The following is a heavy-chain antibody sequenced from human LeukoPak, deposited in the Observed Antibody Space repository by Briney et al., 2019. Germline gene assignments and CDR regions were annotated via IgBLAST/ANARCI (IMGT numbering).Heavy chain of an antibody. CDR2: IYYSGST. Sequence: SETLSLTCTVSGGSISSYYWSWIRQPPGKGLEWIGYIYYSGSTNYNPSLKSRVTISADTSKNQFSLKLYSVTAADTAVYYCARATRHNGDYPDFDYWGQGTLLTVSS. CDR3: ARATRHNGDYPDFDY. V-gene: IGHV4-59*12. CDR1: GGSISSYY. J-gene: IGHJ4*02. D-gene: IGHD4-17*01.